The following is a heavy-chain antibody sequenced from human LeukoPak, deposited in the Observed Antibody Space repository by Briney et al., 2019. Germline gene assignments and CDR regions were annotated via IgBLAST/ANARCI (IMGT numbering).Heavy chain of an antibody. J-gene: IGHJ4*02. CDR2: ISSNGGST. V-gene: IGHV3-64*01. Sequence: GGSLRLSCAASGFTFDKAWMTWVRQAPGKGLEYVSAISSNGGSTYYANSVKGRFTISRDNSKNTLYLQMNSLRAEDTAIYYCAKPTRTGPAKAFDYWGQGTLVTVSS. D-gene: IGHD3/OR15-3a*01. CDR3: AKPTRTGPAKAFDY. CDR1: GFTFDKAW.